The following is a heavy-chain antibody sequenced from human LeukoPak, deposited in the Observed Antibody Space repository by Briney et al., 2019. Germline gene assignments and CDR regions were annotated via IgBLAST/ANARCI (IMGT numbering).Heavy chain of an antibody. D-gene: IGHD5-18*01. J-gene: IGHJ4*02. Sequence: GGSLRLSCAASGFTFSSYAMSWVRQAPGKGLEWVSAISGSGVYTYYADSVKGRFTISRDNAKNSLYLQMDSLRAEDTAVYYCARDAGYGYDRFDYWGQGTQVTVSS. CDR2: ISGSGVYT. V-gene: IGHV3-23*01. CDR3: ARDAGYGYDRFDY. CDR1: GFTFSSYA.